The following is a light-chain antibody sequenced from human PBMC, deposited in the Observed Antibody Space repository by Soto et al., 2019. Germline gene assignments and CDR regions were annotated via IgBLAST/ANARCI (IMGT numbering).Light chain of an antibody. Sequence: EILMTQSPATLSASPGERATLSCRASQSIVTSLAWYQQKPGQAPRLLLYGASTRATGIPDRFSGSGSGTDFTLTISRLEPEDFAVYYCQQYGSSSWTFGQGTKVEIK. CDR1: QSIVTS. J-gene: IGKJ1*01. CDR3: QQYGSSSWT. CDR2: GAS. V-gene: IGKV3-20*01.